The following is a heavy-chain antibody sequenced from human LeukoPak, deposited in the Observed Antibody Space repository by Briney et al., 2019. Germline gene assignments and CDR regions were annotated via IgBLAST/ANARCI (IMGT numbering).Heavy chain of an antibody. J-gene: IGHJ3*02. V-gene: IGHV4-31*11. CDR2: IYYSGST. CDR3: ARGQQPGAFDI. Sequence: PSETLSLTCAVSGGSFSGYYWSWIRQHPGKGLEWIGYIYYSGSTYYNPSLKSRVTISVDTSKNQFSLKLSSVTAADTAVYYCARGQQPGAFDIWGQGTMVTVSS. D-gene: IGHD6-13*01. CDR1: GGSFSGYY.